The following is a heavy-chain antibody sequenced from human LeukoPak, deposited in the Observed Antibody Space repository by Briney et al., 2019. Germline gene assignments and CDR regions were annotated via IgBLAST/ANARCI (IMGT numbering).Heavy chain of an antibody. Sequence: ASVKVSCKASGYTFTTYHIHWVRQAPGQGLEWMGWISAYNGNTNCAQKLQGRVTMNTDTSTSTAYMELRSLRSDDTAVYYCARDYYGSGSYPANFDYWGQGTLVTVSS. CDR3: ARDYYGSGSYPANFDY. CDR2: ISAYNGNT. CDR1: GYTFTTYH. D-gene: IGHD3-10*01. V-gene: IGHV1-18*04. J-gene: IGHJ4*02.